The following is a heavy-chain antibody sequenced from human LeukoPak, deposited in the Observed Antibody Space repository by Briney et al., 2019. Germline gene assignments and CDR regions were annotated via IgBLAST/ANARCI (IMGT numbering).Heavy chain of an antibody. CDR1: GFTFSSYG. J-gene: IGHJ4*02. Sequence: GGSLRLSCAASGFTFSSYGMHWVRQAPGKGLEWVAVISYDGSNKYYADSVKGRFTISRDNSKNTLYLQMNSLRAEDTAVYYCAKERFTIFGVVKGNYFAYWGQGTLVTVSS. CDR2: ISYDGSNK. V-gene: IGHV3-30*18. CDR3: AKERFTIFGVVKGNYFAY. D-gene: IGHD3-3*01.